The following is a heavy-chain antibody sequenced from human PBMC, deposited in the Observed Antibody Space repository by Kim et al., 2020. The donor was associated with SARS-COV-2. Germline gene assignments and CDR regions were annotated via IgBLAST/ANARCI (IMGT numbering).Heavy chain of an antibody. J-gene: IGHJ6*02. D-gene: IGHD1-26*01. V-gene: IGHV3-48*04. CDR1: GFIFSNSA. CDR2: ISTSSSNK. CDR3: ARHVSKDGASR. Sequence: GGSLRLFCAASGFIFSNSAMNWVRQAPGKGLEWVAYISTSSSNKYYADSVKGRFTISRDDAKNTVYLQMNSLRPEDTAIYYCARHVSKDGASRWGEGST.